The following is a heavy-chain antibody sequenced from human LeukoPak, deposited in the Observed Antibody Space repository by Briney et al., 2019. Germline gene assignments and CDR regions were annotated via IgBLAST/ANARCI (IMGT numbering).Heavy chain of an antibody. CDR3: ATHTGGYNYWWFDI. J-gene: IGHJ5*02. CDR1: GGTFSNYP. Sequence: SVKVSCKASGGTFSNYPIIWVRLAPGRGLECLGGIIPVCGTANYAQMFHGRITLTAQESTATAYMELRRLTSDDTAMYFCATHTGGYNYWWFDIWGQGTLVTVSS. V-gene: IGHV1-69*13. D-gene: IGHD5-24*01. CDR2: IIPVCGTA.